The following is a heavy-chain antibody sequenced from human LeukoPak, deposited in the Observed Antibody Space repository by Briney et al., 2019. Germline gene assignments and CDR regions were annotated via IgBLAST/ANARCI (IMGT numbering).Heavy chain of an antibody. D-gene: IGHD6-6*01. J-gene: IGHJ4*02. CDR3: ARQLGPRRPGDY. CDR1: GGSISSYY. V-gene: IGHV4-59*08. Sequence: SETLSLTCTVSGGSISSYYWSWIRQPPGKGLEWIGYIYYSGSTNYNPSLKSRVTISVDTSKNQFSLKLSSVTAADTAVYYCARQLGPRRPGDYWGQGTLVTVSS. CDR2: IYYSGST.